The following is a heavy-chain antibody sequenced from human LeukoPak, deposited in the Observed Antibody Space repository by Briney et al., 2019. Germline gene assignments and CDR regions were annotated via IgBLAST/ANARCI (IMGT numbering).Heavy chain of an antibody. J-gene: IGHJ4*02. Sequence: ASVKVSCKASGGTFSSYAISWVRQAPGQELEWMGWIGAYNGNTNYAQKLQGRVTMTTDTSTSTAYMELRSLRSDDTAVYYCARDGGYYYDSSGYRPFDYWGQGTLVTVSS. CDR3: ARDGGYYYDSSGYRPFDY. CDR1: GGTFSSYA. V-gene: IGHV1-18*01. D-gene: IGHD3-22*01. CDR2: IGAYNGNT.